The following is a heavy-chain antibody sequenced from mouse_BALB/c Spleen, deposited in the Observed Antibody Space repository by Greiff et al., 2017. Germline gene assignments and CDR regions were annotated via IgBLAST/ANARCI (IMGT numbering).Heavy chain of an antibody. CDR2: IYPSDSYT. D-gene: IGHD1-1*01. CDR3: TMDYYGPWFAY. Sequence: VQLQQPGAELVRPGASVKLSCKASGYTFTSYWINWVKQRPGQGLEWIGNIYPSDSYTNYNQKFKDKATLTVDKSSSTAYMQLSSPTSEDSAVYYCTMDYYGPWFAYWGQGTLVTVSA. CDR1: GYTFTSYW. V-gene: IGHV1-69*02. J-gene: IGHJ3*01.